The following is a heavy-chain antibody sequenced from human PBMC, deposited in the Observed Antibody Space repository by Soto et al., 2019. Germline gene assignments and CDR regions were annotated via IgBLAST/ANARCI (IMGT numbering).Heavy chain of an antibody. CDR2: INPNSGGT. CDR1: GYTFTGYY. D-gene: IGHD3-10*01. J-gene: IGHJ4*02. V-gene: IGHV1-2*02. CDR3: ARGMITMVRGVITPFGY. Sequence: GASVKVSCKASGYTFTGYYMHWVRQAPGQGLEWMGWINPNSGGTNYAQKFQGRVTMARDTSISTAYMELSRLRSDDTVVYYCARGMITMVRGVITPFGYWGQGTLVTVSS.